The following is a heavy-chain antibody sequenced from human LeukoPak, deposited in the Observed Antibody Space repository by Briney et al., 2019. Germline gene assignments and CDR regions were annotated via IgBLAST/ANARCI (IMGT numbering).Heavy chain of an antibody. CDR1: GGSISSGDYY. J-gene: IGHJ4*02. CDR2: IYYSGST. Sequence: PSETLSLTCTVSGGSISSGDYYWSWIRQPPGKGLEWIGYIYYSGSTYYNPSLKSRVTISVDTSKNQFSLKLSSVTAADTAVYYCAYSSYGDYEPTGYWGQGTLVTVSS. CDR3: AYSSYGDYEPTGY. D-gene: IGHD4-17*01. V-gene: IGHV4-30-4*01.